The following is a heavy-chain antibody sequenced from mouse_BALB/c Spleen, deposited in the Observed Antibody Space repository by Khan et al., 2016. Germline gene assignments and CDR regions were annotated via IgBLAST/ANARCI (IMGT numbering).Heavy chain of an antibody. V-gene: IGHV3-6*02. Sequence: EVQLQESGPGLVKPSQSLSLTCSVTGYSITSGYYWNWIRQFPGNKLEWMGHISYDGINNYNPSLKNRISISRDTSKNQFFLKLYSVTTEDSATYYCAREGVITAARWYFDVWGAGTTVTVSS. CDR2: ISYDGIN. D-gene: IGHD1-1*01. CDR1: GYSITSGYY. J-gene: IGHJ1*01. CDR3: AREGVITAARWYFDV.